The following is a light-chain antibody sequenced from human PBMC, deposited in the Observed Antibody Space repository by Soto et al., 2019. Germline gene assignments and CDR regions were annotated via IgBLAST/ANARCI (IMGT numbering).Light chain of an antibody. CDR1: QSLRDSDGNSY. Sequence: IVMTQTPLSSAVTLGQPASISCRSSQSLRDSDGNSYLSWLHQRTGKPPRLLIYKISNRLSGVPDRFSGSGAGTVFTLRISRVEADDVGLYYCMQATQFPWTVGQGTTVDIK. CDR2: KIS. V-gene: IGKV2-24*01. J-gene: IGKJ1*01. CDR3: MQATQFPWT.